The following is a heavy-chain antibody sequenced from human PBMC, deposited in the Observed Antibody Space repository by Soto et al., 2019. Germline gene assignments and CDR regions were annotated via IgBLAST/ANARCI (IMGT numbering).Heavy chain of an antibody. J-gene: IGHJ4*02. D-gene: IGHD3-10*01. CDR3: ARLLTMVRGVISKFDY. Sequence: PGESLKISCKGSGYSFTSYWIGWVRQMPGKGLEWMGIIYPGDSDTRYSPSFQGQVTISADKSISTAYLQWSSLKASDTAMYYCARLLTMVRGVISKFDYWGQGTLVTVSS. CDR1: GYSFTSYW. V-gene: IGHV5-51*01. CDR2: IYPGDSDT.